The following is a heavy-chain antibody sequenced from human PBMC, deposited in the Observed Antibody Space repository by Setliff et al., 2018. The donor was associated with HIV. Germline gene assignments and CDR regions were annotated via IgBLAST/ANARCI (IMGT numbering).Heavy chain of an antibody. V-gene: IGHV3-11*01. CDR2: ISSTGSFI. CDR1: GFTFSDYY. J-gene: IGHJ4*02. Sequence: GGSLRLSCAASGFTFSDYYMSWIRQAPGKGLEWVSSISSTGSFIYYSDSVKGRFTISRDNAKNSLYLQMNSLRAEDMALYYCVKSKSDMDTAMVGHWGQGTLVTVSS. D-gene: IGHD5-18*01. CDR3: VKSKSDMDTAMVGH.